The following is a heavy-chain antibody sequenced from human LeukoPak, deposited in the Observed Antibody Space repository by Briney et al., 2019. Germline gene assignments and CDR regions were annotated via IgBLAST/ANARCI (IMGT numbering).Heavy chain of an antibody. V-gene: IGHV3-21*01. Sequence: GGSLRLSCAASGFTFSSYSMNWARQAPGKGLEWVSSISASPYIYYADSVKGRFTISRDDSKNSLYLQMNSLSAEDTALYYCARGGLSGQRTDLFDIWGQGTMATVSS. CDR1: GFTFSSYS. CDR3: ARGGLSGQRTDLFDI. J-gene: IGHJ3*02. CDR2: ISASPYI. D-gene: IGHD2/OR15-2a*01.